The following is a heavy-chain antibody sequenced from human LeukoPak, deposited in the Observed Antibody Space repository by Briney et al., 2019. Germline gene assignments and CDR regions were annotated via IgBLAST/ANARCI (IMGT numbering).Heavy chain of an antibody. J-gene: IGHJ3*02. D-gene: IGHD2-15*01. CDR3: TTAPRGYCSGGSCSYAFDI. CDR1: TFTFSNAW. Sequence: NPGGSLRLSCAASTFTFSNAWMSWVRQAPGKGLEWVGRIKSKSDGGTTDYAAPVKGRFTISRDDSKNTLYLQMNSLKTEDTAVYYCTTAPRGYCSGGSCSYAFDIWGQGTMVTVSS. CDR2: IKSKSDGGTT. V-gene: IGHV3-15*01.